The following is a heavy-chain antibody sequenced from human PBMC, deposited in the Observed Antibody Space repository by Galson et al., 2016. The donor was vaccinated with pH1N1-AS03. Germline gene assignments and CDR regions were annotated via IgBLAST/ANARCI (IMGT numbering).Heavy chain of an antibody. V-gene: IGHV1-69*06. CDR3: AQGSYTYGPRVFDN. D-gene: IGHD5-18*01. Sequence: SVKVSCKVFGGSFSRYAISWVRQAPGQGLEWLGGVTPIFGTTNYAQKFQDSVTITADTSTRASYMELSSLRSDDTAVYYCAQGSYTYGPRVFDNWGQGTLVTVSS. CDR1: GGSFSRYA. J-gene: IGHJ4*02. CDR2: VTPIFGTT.